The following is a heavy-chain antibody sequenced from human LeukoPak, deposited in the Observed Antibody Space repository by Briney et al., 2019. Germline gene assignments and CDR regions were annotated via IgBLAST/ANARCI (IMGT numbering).Heavy chain of an antibody. V-gene: IGHV4-34*01. J-gene: IGHJ6*03. CDR3: ARGKVGATPFYYMDV. CDR1: VDSFSGYY. CDR2: ITHSGSS. Sequence: PSETLSLICAVYVDSFSGYYWRWISQPPRGGLEGVGGITHSGSSNYNPSLNSRVTMSVDTSKNQFSLKLSSVTAADTAVYYCARGKVGATPFYYMDVWGKGTKVTVSS. D-gene: IGHD1-26*01.